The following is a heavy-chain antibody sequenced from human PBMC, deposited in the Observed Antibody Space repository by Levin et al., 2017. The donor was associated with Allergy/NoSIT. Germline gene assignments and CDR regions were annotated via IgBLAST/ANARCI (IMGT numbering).Heavy chain of an antibody. D-gene: IGHD2-2*01. CDR2: ISYAGSNE. V-gene: IGHV3-30*03. J-gene: IGHJ6*03. CDR3: ARGLVVPAADYYYYYYMDV. Sequence: PGGSLRLSCAASGFTFSNYGMHWVRQAPGKGLEWVAIISYAGSNEHYAGSVKGRFTISRDNSKNTLYLQMDSLRAEDTAVYYCARGLVVPAADYYYYYYMDVWGKGTTVTVSS. CDR1: GFTFSNYG.